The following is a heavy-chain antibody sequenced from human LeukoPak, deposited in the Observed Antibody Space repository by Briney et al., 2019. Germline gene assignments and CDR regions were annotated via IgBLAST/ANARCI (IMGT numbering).Heavy chain of an antibody. CDR1: IGSISSSKW. D-gene: IGHD2-21*02. J-gene: IGHJ5*02. CDR3: ARHSDPYCGGDCGTSPIRGP. Sequence: SETLSLTCSVSIGSISSSKWWSWVRQSPVKGLEWIGYIYYSGSTNYNPSLKSRVTISVDTSKNQFSLKLSSVTAADTAVYYCARHSDPYCGGDCGTSPIRGPWGQGTLVTVSS. CDR2: IYYSGST. V-gene: IGHV4-4*02.